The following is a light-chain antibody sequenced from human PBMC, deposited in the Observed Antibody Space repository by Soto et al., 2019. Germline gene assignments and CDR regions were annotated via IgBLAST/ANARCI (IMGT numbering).Light chain of an antibody. J-gene: IGKJ1*01. CDR1: QSISRF. CDR2: AAS. CDR3: KQTYFPPPWT. Sequence: DIQMTQSPSSLSASVGDRVTITCRASQSISRFLNWYQQKSGKPPQLLIYAASSLQSGVPSRFRGSGSGTYFPHTITSLQPEVFPTYYCKQTYFPPPWTSGQGSRVK. V-gene: IGKV1-39*01.